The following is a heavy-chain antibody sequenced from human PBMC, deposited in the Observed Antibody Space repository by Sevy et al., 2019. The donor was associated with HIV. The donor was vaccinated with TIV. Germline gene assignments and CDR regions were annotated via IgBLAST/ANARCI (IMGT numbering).Heavy chain of an antibody. CDR1: GGSISSYY. Sequence: SETLSLTCTVSGGSISSYYWSWIRQPPGKGLEWIGYIYYSGSTNYNPSLKSRVTISVDTSKNQFSLKLSSVTAADTAVYYCARGGYRTTVVTFYYYYMDVWGKGTTVTVSS. D-gene: IGHD4-17*01. CDR2: IYYSGST. CDR3: ARGGYRTTVVTFYYYYMDV. J-gene: IGHJ6*03. V-gene: IGHV4-59*01.